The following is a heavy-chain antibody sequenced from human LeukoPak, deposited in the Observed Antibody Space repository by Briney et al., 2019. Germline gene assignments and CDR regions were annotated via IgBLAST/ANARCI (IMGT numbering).Heavy chain of an antibody. CDR2: IYYSGST. D-gene: IGHD1-26*01. CDR1: GDSISSSGYY. CDR3: ARHEYSGSYYGLSWFDP. Sequence: SETLSLTCTVSGDSISSSGYYWGWIRQPPGKGLEWIASIYYSGSTYYNPSLKSRVTISVDTSKNQLSLKLSSLTAADTAVYYCARHEYSGSYYGLSWFDPWGQGTLVTVSS. J-gene: IGHJ5*02. V-gene: IGHV4-39*01.